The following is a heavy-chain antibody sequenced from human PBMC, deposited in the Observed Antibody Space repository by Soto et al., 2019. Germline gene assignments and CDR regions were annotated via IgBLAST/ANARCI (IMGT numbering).Heavy chain of an antibody. CDR3: AKDAPGSGWLSDY. J-gene: IGHJ4*02. CDR2: ITGNGGT. V-gene: IGHV3-23*01. D-gene: IGHD2-15*01. Sequence: GGSLRLSCAASGFTFSIYAMSWVRQAPGKGLGWVSTITGNGGTSYADFVRGRFTISRDNSKNTLYLQMKSLRAEDTAVYYCAKDAPGSGWLSDYWGQGTLVTVSS. CDR1: GFTFSIYA.